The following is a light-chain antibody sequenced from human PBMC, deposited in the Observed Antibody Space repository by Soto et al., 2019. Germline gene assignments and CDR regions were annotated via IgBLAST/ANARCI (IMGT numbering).Light chain of an antibody. CDR3: SSYAGSNNWA. CDR2: EVS. Sequence: QSALTQPPSASGSPGQSVTISCTGTSSDVGGYNYVSWYQQHPGKAPKLMIYEVSKRPSGVPDRFSGSKSGNTASLTVSGLQAEDEADYYCSSYAGSNNWAFGGGTKLT. J-gene: IGLJ3*02. V-gene: IGLV2-8*01. CDR1: SSDVGGYNY.